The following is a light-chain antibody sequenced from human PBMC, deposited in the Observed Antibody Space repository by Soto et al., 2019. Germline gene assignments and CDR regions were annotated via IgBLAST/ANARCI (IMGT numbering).Light chain of an antibody. CDR3: QKYDDWLRLT. CDR1: QSVNIY. CDR2: GAS. J-gene: IGKJ4*01. V-gene: IGKV3D-15*01. Sequence: EIVMTQSPATLSVSPGERATLSCRASQSVNIYLAWYQQKPGQAPRLLIFGASSRATGIPARFSGSGSGTEFNLTISSLQSEDFAVYFCQKYDDWLRLTFGGGTKVDI.